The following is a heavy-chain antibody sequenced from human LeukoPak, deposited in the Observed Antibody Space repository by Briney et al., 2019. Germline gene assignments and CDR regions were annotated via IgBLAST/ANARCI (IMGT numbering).Heavy chain of an antibody. CDR1: GFTFGDYA. D-gene: IGHD3-10*01. Sequence: PGGSLRLSCTASGFTFGDYAMSWFRQAPGKGLEWVANINGDESEKYYVDSVKARFTISRDNAKNSLYLQMNSLRVDDTAIYYCSRGEGDDYWGQGTLVTVSS. CDR3: SRGEGDDY. CDR2: INGDESEK. J-gene: IGHJ4*02. V-gene: IGHV3-7*01.